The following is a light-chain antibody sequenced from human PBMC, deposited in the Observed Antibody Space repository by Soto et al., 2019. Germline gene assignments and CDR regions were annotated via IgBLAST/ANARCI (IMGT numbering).Light chain of an antibody. CDR1: QGVSNN. CDR2: GAS. CDR3: QQYNNWPYT. Sequence: EIVMTQSPATLSVSPGERATLSCRARQGVSNNLAWYQQKPGQAPRLLIYGASTRATGIPARFSGSRSGTEFTLTISSLQSEDFAVYYCQQYNNWPYTFGQGTKLDIK. V-gene: IGKV3-15*01. J-gene: IGKJ2*01.